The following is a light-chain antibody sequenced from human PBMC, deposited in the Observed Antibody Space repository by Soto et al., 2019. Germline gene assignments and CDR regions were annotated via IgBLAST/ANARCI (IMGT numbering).Light chain of an antibody. Sequence: EIVLTQSPATLSLSPGERATLSCRASQSVSSHLAWYQQKPGQAPRLLIYDASTRATGIPARFSGSGPGTDFTLTISSLEHEDVAVFYCQQRSNWLELTFGGGTKVEIK. CDR2: DAS. V-gene: IGKV3-11*01. J-gene: IGKJ4*01. CDR1: QSVSSH. CDR3: QQRSNWLELT.